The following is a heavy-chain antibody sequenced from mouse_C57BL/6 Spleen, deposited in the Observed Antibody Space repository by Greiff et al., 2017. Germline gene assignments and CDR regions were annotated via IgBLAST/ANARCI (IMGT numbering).Heavy chain of an antibody. V-gene: IGHV14-1*01. J-gene: IGHJ3*01. CDR3: TTGNYYGSRRFAD. CDR2: IDPEDGDT. Sequence: EVQLQQSGAELVRPGASVKLSCTASGFTITDYYMHWVKQRPEQGLEWIGRIDPEDGDTEYAAKFKGKATMTADTSSSTAYLQLSSLTSEDTAVYYCTTGNYYGSRRFADWGKGTLVTVAA. CDR1: GFTITDYY. D-gene: IGHD1-1*01.